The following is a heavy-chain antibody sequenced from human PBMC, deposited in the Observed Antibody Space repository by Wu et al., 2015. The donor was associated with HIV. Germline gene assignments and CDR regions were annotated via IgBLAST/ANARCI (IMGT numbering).Heavy chain of an antibody. D-gene: IGHD6-13*01. CDR2: INPSGGST. Sequence: QVQLVQSGAEVKKPGASVKVSCKASGYTFTSYYMHWVRQAPGQGLEWMGIINPSGGSTSYAQKFQGRVTMTRDTSTSTVYMELSSLRSEDTAVYYCARDEVRRGQLVGRGMWYFDYWGQGTLVTVSS. CDR1: GYTFTSYY. J-gene: IGHJ4*02. CDR3: ARDEVRRGQLVGRGMWYFDY. V-gene: IGHV1-46*01.